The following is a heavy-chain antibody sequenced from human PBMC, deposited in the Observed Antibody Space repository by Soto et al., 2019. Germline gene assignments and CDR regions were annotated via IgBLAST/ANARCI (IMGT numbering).Heavy chain of an antibody. CDR3: ARDSLPRGGTFGY. CDR1: GGSISSGGYY. D-gene: IGHD2-15*01. Sequence: QVQLQESGPGLVKPSQTLSLTCTVSGGSISSGGYYWSWIRQHPGKGLEWIGYIYYSGSTYYNPSLQSRVTISVDTSKNQFALKLSSVTAADTAVYYCARDSLPRGGTFGYWGQGTLVTVSS. J-gene: IGHJ4*02. V-gene: IGHV4-31*03. CDR2: IYYSGST.